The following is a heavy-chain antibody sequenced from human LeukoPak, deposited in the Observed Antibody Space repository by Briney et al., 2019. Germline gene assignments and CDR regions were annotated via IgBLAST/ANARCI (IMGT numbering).Heavy chain of an antibody. J-gene: IGHJ3*02. CDR3: ARDTETWYSSGWYAEDAFDI. D-gene: IGHD6-19*01. CDR1: GGTFSSYA. Sequence: GSSVKVSCKASGGTFSSYAISWVRQAPGQGLEWMGRIIPILGIANYAQKFQGRVTITADKSTSTAYMELSSLRSEDTAVYYCARDTETWYSSGWYAEDAFDIWGQGTMVTVSS. CDR2: IIPILGIA. V-gene: IGHV1-69*04.